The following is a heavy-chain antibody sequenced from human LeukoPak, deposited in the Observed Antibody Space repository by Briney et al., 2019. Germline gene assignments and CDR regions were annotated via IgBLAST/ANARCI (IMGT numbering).Heavy chain of an antibody. CDR3: ARDPLRRTKNCGGDCPLDY. J-gene: IGHJ4*02. V-gene: IGHV1-18*01. CDR1: GYIFTNYG. D-gene: IGHD2-21*02. Sequence: ASVKVSCKASGYIFTNYGLIWVRQAPGQGLEWMGWISAYNGHTNYAQKLQGRVTMTTDTSTSTAYMELRSLRSDDTAVYYCARDPLRRTKNCGGDCPLDYWGQGTLVTVSS. CDR2: ISAYNGHT.